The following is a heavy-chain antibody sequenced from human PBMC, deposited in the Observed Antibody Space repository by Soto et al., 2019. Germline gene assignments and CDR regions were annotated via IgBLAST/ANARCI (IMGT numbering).Heavy chain of an antibody. CDR2: INHSGST. V-gene: IGHV4-34*01. D-gene: IGHD1-26*01. CDR1: GGSFSGYY. J-gene: IGHJ4*02. Sequence: SETLSLTCAVYGGSFSGYYWSWIRQPPGKGLEWIGEINHSGSTNYNPSLKSRVTISVDTSKNQFSLKLSSVTAADTAVYYCARVWGLVGAIGRSRSTLDYWGQGTLVTVSS. CDR3: ARVWGLVGAIGRSRSTLDY.